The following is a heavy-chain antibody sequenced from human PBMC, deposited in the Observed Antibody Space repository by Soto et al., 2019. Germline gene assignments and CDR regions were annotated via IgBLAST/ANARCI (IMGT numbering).Heavy chain of an antibody. CDR1: GGSISSYY. D-gene: IGHD3-9*01. Sequence: SETLSLTCTVSGGSISSYYWSWIRQPPGKGLEWIGYIYYSGSTNYNPSLKSRVTISVDTSKNQFSLKLSSVTAADTAVYYCARGYYDILTGYPHDAFDIWGQGTMVTVS. V-gene: IGHV4-59*01. CDR3: ARGYYDILTGYPHDAFDI. J-gene: IGHJ3*02. CDR2: IYYSGST.